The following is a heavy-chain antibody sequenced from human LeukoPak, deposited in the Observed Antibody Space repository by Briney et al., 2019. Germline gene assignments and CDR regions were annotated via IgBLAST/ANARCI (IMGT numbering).Heavy chain of an antibody. V-gene: IGHV4-39*07. D-gene: IGHD5-18*01. J-gene: IGHJ5*02. Sequence: SETLSLTCTVSGGSISSSSYYWGWIRQPPGKGLEWIGSIYYSGSTYYNPSLKSRVTISVDTSKNQFSLKLSSVTAADTAVYYCARTKTLRGYGPSNWFDPWGQGTLVTVSS. CDR2: IYYSGST. CDR3: ARTKTLRGYGPSNWFDP. CDR1: GGSISSSSYY.